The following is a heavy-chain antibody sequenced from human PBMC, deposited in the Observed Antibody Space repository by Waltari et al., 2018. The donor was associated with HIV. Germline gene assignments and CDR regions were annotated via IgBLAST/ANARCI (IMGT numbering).Heavy chain of an antibody. CDR2: IRTKANSYAT. D-gene: IGHD6-19*01. CDR3: TRLAAVAGTGY. CDR1: GFTFSGSP. V-gene: IGHV3-73*01. Sequence: ELQLVESGGGLVQPGGSLKLSCAASGFTFSGSPMHWVRQASGKGLEWVGRIRTKANSYATAYAASVKGRFIISRDDSKNTAYLQMNNLKTEDTAVYYCTRLAAVAGTGYWGQGTLVTVSS. J-gene: IGHJ4*02.